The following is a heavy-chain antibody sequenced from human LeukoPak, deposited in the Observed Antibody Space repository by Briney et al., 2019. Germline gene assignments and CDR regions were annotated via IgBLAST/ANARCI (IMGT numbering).Heavy chain of an antibody. J-gene: IGHJ3*02. Sequence: GGSLRLSCAASGFTFSSYWMSWVRQAPGKGLEWVANIKQDGSEKYYVDSVKGRFTISRDNAKNSLYLQMNSLRAEDTAVYYCAREVDSSSGDASDIWGQGTMVTVSS. V-gene: IGHV3-7*01. CDR3: AREVDSSSGDASDI. D-gene: IGHD6-13*01. CDR2: IKQDGSEK. CDR1: GFTFSSYW.